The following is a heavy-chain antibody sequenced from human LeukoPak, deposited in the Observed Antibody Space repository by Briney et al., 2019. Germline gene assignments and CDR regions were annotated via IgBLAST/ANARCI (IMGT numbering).Heavy chain of an antibody. CDR2: INPNSGGT. CDR1: GYTFTGYY. CDR3: ARDRGYCSGGSCRLAVAGRHFDY. D-gene: IGHD2-15*01. Sequence: ASVTVSCKASGYTFTGYYMHWVRQAPGQGLEWMGWINPNSGGTNYAQKFQGRVTMTRDTSISTAYMELSRLRSDDTAVYYCARDRGYCSGGSCRLAVAGRHFDYWGQGTLVTVSS. J-gene: IGHJ4*02. V-gene: IGHV1-2*02.